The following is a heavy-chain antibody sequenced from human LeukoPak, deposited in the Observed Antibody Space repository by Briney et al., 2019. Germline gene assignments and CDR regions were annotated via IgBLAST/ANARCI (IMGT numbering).Heavy chain of an antibody. Sequence: PSETLSLTCTVSGYSISSGYYWGWIRQPAGKGLEWIGRIYTSGSTNYNPSLKSRVTMSVDTSKNQFSLKLSSVTAADTAVYYCARDPSDYAFFDYWGQGTLVTVSS. D-gene: IGHD4-17*01. CDR2: IYTSGST. J-gene: IGHJ4*02. V-gene: IGHV4-4*07. CDR1: GYSISSGYY. CDR3: ARDPSDYAFFDY.